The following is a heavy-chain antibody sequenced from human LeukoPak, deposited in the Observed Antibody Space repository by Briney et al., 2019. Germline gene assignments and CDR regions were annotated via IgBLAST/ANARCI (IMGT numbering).Heavy chain of an antibody. CDR1: GGSISSSSYY. Sequence: PSETLSLTCTVSGGSISSSSYYWGWIRQPPGKGLEWIGSIFYSGSTYYNPSLKSRVTISVDTSKNQFSLKLSSVTAADTAVYYCARGIWYGKFDYWGQGTLVTVSS. D-gene: IGHD6-13*01. CDR2: IFYSGST. J-gene: IGHJ4*02. CDR3: ARGIWYGKFDY. V-gene: IGHV4-39*07.